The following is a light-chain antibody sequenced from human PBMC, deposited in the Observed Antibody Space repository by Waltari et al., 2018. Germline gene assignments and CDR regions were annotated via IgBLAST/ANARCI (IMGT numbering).Light chain of an antibody. J-gene: IGKJ4*01. Sequence: AIRMTQSPSSFSASTGDTITMTCRASHAISNYLFWYQQKPGRAPKLLIYAASTLQDGVPSRFSGSGSGTDFTLTISYLQSEDFATYYCQHYYNYPITFGGGTKVEIK. CDR2: AAS. V-gene: IGKV1-8*01. CDR3: QHYYNYPIT. CDR1: HAISNY.